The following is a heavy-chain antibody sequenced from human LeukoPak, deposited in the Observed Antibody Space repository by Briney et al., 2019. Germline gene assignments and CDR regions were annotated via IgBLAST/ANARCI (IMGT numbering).Heavy chain of an antibody. CDR3: ASVPPYSSGSGSLSDY. CDR1: GFTFSSYS. CDR2: ISSSSSYI. J-gene: IGHJ4*02. V-gene: IGHV3-21*01. D-gene: IGHD6-19*01. Sequence: GGSLRLSCAASGFTFSSYSMNWVRQAPGKGLEWVSSISSSSSYIYYADSVKGRFTISRDNAKNSLYLQMNSLRAEDTAVYYCASVPPYSSGSGSLSDYWGQGTLVTVSS.